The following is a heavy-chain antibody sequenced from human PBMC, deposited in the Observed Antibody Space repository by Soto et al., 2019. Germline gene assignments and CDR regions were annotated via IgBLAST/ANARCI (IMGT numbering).Heavy chain of an antibody. CDR1: GYTFTSYD. Sequence: ASVKVSCKASGYTFTSYDINWVRQATGQGLERMGWMNPNSGNTGYAQKFQGRVTMTRNTSISTAYMELSSLRSEDTAVYYCARAEGYDFWSGYSLYYYYYYMDVWGKGTTVTVSS. CDR2: MNPNSGNT. V-gene: IGHV1-8*01. D-gene: IGHD3-3*01. J-gene: IGHJ6*03. CDR3: ARAEGYDFWSGYSLYYYYYYMDV.